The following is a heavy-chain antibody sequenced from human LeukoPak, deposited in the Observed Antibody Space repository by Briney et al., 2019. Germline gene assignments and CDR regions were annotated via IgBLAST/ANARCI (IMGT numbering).Heavy chain of an antibody. CDR2: ISYDGSNQ. CDR1: GFTSSNYA. D-gene: IGHD3-10*01. V-gene: IGHV3-30*18. CDR3: AKDLHYYGPGSSPEY. Sequence: PGGSLRLSCEAAGFTSSNYAMHWVRQAPGKGLEWVALISYDGSNQYYADSVKGRFTISRANSKNTLYLQMSSLRAEDTDVYYCAKDLHYYGPGSSPEYWGQGTLVTVSS. J-gene: IGHJ4*02.